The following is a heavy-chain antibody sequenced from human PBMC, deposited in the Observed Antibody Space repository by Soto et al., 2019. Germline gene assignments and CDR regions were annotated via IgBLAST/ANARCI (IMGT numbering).Heavy chain of an antibody. CDR1: GYTFTGYF. CDR2: INPNSGGT. Sequence: ASVKVSCKASGYTFTGYFMHWVRQAPGQGLEWMGWINPNSGGTNYAQKFQGWVTMTRDTSISTAYMELSRLRSDDTAVYYCARVASNYYDSSGYYFDYWGQGTLVTVSS. V-gene: IGHV1-2*04. CDR3: ARVASNYYDSSGYYFDY. J-gene: IGHJ4*02. D-gene: IGHD3-22*01.